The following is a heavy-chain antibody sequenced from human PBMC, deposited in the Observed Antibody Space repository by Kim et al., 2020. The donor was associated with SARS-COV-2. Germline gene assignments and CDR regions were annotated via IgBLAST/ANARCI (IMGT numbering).Heavy chain of an antibody. CDR2: ISYDGSNK. D-gene: IGHD6-19*01. V-gene: IGHV3-30-3*01. CDR3: ARDHGLSGCLDY. CDR1: GFTFSSYA. Sequence: GGSLRLSCAASGFTFSSYAMHWVRQAPGKGLEWVAVISYDGSNKYYADSVKGRFTISRDNSKNTLYLQMNSLRAEDTAVYYCARDHGLSGCLDYWGQGTLVTVSS. J-gene: IGHJ4*02.